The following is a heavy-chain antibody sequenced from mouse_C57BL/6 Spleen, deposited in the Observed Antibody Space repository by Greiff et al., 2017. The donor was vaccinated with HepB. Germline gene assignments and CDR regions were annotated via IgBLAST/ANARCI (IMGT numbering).Heavy chain of an antibody. CDR3: AIYYGSSYDYAMNY. Sequence: QVHVKQSGAELVRPGASVKLSCKASGYTFTDYYINWVKQRPGQGLEWIARIYPGSGNTYYNEKFKGKATLTAEKSSSTAYMQLSGLTSEDSAVYFCAIYYGSSYDYAMNYWGQGTSVTVSS. J-gene: IGHJ4*01. D-gene: IGHD1-1*01. V-gene: IGHV1-76*01. CDR1: GYTFTDYY. CDR2: IYPGSGNT.